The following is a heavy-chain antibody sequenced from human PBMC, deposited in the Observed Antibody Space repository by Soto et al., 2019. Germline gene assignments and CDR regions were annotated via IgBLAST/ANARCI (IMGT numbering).Heavy chain of an antibody. J-gene: IGHJ6*02. CDR2: INHRESS. Sequence: QVQLQQWGAGLLKPSETLSLNCAVYGGSFSGYYWSWIRQPPGKGLGWIGEINHRESSNYNPSLKSRVPISVDTSKNPVALTLNHFTAADTAVFYWARGSNIRIPAASGRDYYWHRLDVLGQGTAFTVSS. D-gene: IGHD1-26*01. V-gene: IGHV4-34*01. CDR3: ARGSNIRIPAASGRDYYWHRLDV. CDR1: GGSFSGYY.